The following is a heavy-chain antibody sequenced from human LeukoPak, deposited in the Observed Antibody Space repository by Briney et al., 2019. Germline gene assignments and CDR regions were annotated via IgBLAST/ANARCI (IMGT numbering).Heavy chain of an antibody. CDR3: ARGLYSSGAKFHYYYYGMDV. V-gene: IGHV4-34*01. J-gene: IGHJ6*02. D-gene: IGHD6-19*01. CDR2: INHSGST. CDR1: GGSFRGYY. Sequence: SETLSLTCAVYGGSFRGYYWSWIRQPPGKGLEWIGEINHSGSTNYNPSLKSRVTISVDTSKNQFSLKLSSVTAADTAVYYCARGLYSSGAKFHYYYYGMDVWGQGTLVTVSS.